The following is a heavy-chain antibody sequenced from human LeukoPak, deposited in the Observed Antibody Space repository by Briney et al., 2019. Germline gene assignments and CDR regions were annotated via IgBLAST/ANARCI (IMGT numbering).Heavy chain of an antibody. J-gene: IGHJ4*02. V-gene: IGHV1-18*01. CDR2: INTYNGNT. D-gene: IGHD3-22*01. CDR3: ASAIPARSSDYPLHDY. Sequence: ASVKVSCKASGYTFTSYGIGWVRQAPGQGLEWMGWINTYNGNTHYAQKLQGRVTMTTDTSTSTAYMELKSLRSDDTAVYYCASAIPARSSDYPLHDYWGQSPRVPVST. CDR1: GYTFTSYG.